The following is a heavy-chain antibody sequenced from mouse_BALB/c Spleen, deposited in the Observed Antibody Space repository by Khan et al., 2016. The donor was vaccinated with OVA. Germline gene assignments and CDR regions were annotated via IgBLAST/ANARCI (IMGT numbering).Heavy chain of an antibody. CDR1: GYAFTSYY. J-gene: IGHJ4*01. Sequence: VQLQQSGPELVKPGASVRISCKASGYAFTSYYLHWVKQRPGQGLEWIGWIYPGNVNTKYNEKFKDKATLTADKSSNTAYMQLSSLTSEDSAVYFCARDDYCVGVSMDYWGQGTSVTVSS. D-gene: IGHD2-4*01. CDR2: IYPGNVNT. CDR3: ARDDYCVGVSMDY. V-gene: IGHV1S56*01.